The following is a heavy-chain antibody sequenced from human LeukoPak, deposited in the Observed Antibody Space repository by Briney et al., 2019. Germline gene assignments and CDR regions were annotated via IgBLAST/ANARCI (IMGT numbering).Heavy chain of an antibody. CDR3: ARGGKQWRGGNYFDS. D-gene: IGHD6-19*01. J-gene: IGHJ4*02. Sequence: ASVKVSCKASGYTFTDYALHWVRQAPGQSLEWMGWITTGRGETRYSQEFQRRITFTRDTSASTVYVDLSDLRSEDTAVYYCARGGKQWRGGNYFDSWGQGTLVAVSS. CDR2: ITTGRGET. V-gene: IGHV1-3*03. CDR1: GYTFTDYA.